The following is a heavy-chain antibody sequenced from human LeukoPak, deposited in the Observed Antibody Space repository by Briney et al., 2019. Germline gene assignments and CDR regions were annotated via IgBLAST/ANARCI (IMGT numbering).Heavy chain of an antibody. CDR3: AELGITMIGGV. CDR2: ISSSGSIT. J-gene: IGHJ6*04. Sequence: GGSLRLSCVASGFTFSSDEMNWVRQAPGKGLEWVSYISSSGSITHYADSVKGRFTISRDNAKNSLYLQMNSLRAEDTAVYYCAELGITMIGGVWGKGTTVTISS. V-gene: IGHV3-48*03. D-gene: IGHD3-10*02. CDR1: GFTFSSDE.